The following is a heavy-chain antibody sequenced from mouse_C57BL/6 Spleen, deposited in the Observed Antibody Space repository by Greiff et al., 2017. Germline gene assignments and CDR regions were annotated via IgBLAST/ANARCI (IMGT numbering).Heavy chain of an antibody. Sequence: EVKLMESGPGLVKPSQSLSLTCSVTGYSITSGYYWNWIRQFPGNKLEWMGYISYDGSNNYNPSLKNRISITRDTSKNQFFLKLNSVTTEDTATYYCARDTNWDYFDYWGQGTTLTVSS. J-gene: IGHJ2*01. V-gene: IGHV3-6*01. CDR1: GYSITSGYY. CDR3: ARDTNWDYFDY. CDR2: ISYDGSN. D-gene: IGHD4-1*01.